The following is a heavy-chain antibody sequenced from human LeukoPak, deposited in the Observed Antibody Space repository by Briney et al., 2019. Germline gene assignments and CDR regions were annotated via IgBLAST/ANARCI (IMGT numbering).Heavy chain of an antibody. V-gene: IGHV4-39*07. J-gene: IGHJ4*02. Sequence: SETLSLTCTVSGGSISSSSYYWGWIRQPPGKGLEWIGSIYYSGSTYYNPSLKSRVTISVDTSKNQFSLKLSSVTAADTAVYYCARGTSYDCDSSGYINYWGQGTLVTVSS. D-gene: IGHD3-22*01. CDR3: ARGTSYDCDSSGYINY. CDR1: GGSISSSSYY. CDR2: IYYSGST.